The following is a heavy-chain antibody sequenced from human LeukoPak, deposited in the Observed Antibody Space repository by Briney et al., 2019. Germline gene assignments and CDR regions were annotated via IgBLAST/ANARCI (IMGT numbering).Heavy chain of an antibody. CDR1: GYTFTGYY. D-gene: IGHD2-15*01. V-gene: IGHV1-2*02. CDR3: ARGPPYTATWTPSGVYMDV. Sequence: ASVKVSCKASGYTFTGYYMHWVRQAPEQGLEWMGWINPNSGGTNYAQKFQGRVTMTRDTSISTAYMELSRLTSDDTAVYYCARGPPYTATWTPSGVYMDVWDKGTTVTVSS. J-gene: IGHJ6*03. CDR2: INPNSGGT.